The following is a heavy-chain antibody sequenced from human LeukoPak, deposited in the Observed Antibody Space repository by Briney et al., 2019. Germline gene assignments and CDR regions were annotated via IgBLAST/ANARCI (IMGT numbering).Heavy chain of an antibody. CDR2: ISSSGST. V-gene: IGHV4-4*07. CDR3: ARGPYSYDSSGAFDI. J-gene: IGHJ3*02. D-gene: IGHD3-22*01. CDR1: GGSISGYY. Sequence: NPSETLSLTCTVSGGSISGYYWSWIRQPAGKGLEWIGRISSSGSTNYNPSLKSRVTISVDTSKNQFSLKLSSVTAADTAVYFCARGPYSYDSSGAFDIWGQGTMVTVSS.